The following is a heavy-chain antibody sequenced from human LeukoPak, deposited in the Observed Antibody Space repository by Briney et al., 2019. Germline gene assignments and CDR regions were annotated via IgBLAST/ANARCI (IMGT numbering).Heavy chain of an antibody. V-gene: IGHV1-2*06. Sequence: ASVKVSCKASGYTFTGYYMHWVRQAPGQGLEWMGRINPNSGGTNYAQKFQGRVTITTDESTSTAYMELSSLRSEDTAVYYCAKESSSSADWRILVVNYFDYWGQGTLVTVSS. D-gene: IGHD6-13*01. CDR1: GYTFTGYY. J-gene: IGHJ4*02. CDR3: AKESSSSADWRILVVNYFDY. CDR2: INPNSGGT.